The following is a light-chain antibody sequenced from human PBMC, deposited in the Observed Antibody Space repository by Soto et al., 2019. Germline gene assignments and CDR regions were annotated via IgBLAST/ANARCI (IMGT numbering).Light chain of an antibody. CDR2: EGS. CDR3: CSYVDSSTVYV. V-gene: IGLV2-23*01. J-gene: IGLJ1*01. Sequence: QSGLTEDVAVPGSPEQTITISCTGTSSDVGSYNLVSWYQQHPGKVPKLMIYEGSKRPSGVSNRFSVSRSGNTASLTISGLQAEDEADYYCCSYVDSSTVYVFGTGTRVTVL. CDR1: SSDVGSYNL.